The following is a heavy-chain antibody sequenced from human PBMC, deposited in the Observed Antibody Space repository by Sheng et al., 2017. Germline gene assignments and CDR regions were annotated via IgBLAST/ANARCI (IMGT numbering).Heavy chain of an antibody. J-gene: IGHJ6*03. V-gene: IGHV1-8*03. Sequence: QVQLVQSGAEVKKPGASVKVSCKASGYTFTSYDINWVRQATGQGLEWMGWMNPNSGNTGYAQKFQGRVTITRNTSISTAYMELSSLRSEDTAVYYCARALKSSGNYYYYMDVWGKGTTVTVSS. CDR1: GYTFTSYD. CDR2: MNPNSGNT. CDR3: ARALKSSGNYYYYMDV. D-gene: IGHD6-19*01.